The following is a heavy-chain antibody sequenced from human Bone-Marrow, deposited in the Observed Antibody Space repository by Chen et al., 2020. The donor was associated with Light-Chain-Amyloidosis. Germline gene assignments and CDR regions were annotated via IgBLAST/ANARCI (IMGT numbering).Heavy chain of an antibody. J-gene: IGHJ4*02. V-gene: IGHV5-51*01. CDR3: ARRIDGYNFDY. CDR1: GYTFPNYW. Sequence: EVHLEQSGPEVKKPGESLNISCKGAGYTFPNYWIGWVRQMPGKGLEWMGVIYPDDSDARYSPSFEGQVTISADKSITTAYLQWRSLKASDTAMYYCARRIDGYNFDYWGQGTLVTVSS. D-gene: IGHD5-12*01. CDR2: IYPDDSDA.